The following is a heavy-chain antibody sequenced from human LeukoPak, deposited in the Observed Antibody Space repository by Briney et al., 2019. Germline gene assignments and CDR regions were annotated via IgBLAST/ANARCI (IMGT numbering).Heavy chain of an antibody. D-gene: IGHD5-18*01. Sequence: ASVKVSCKASGYTFTSHYMHWVRQAPGQGLEWMGLINPSGSSTLYAQKFRGRVTMTRDMSTTTDYMELSSLRSGDTAVYYCARDGDTAMDARFDYWGQGTLVTVSS. J-gene: IGHJ4*02. CDR3: ARDGDTAMDARFDY. CDR2: INPSGSST. CDR1: GYTFTSHY. V-gene: IGHV1-46*01.